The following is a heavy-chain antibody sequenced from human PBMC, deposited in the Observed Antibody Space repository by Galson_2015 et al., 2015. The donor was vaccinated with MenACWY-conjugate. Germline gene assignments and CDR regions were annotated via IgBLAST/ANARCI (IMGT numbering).Heavy chain of an antibody. V-gene: IGHV5-10-1*01. CDR1: GYTFTSNW. D-gene: IGHD6-6*01. J-gene: IGHJ4*02. Sequence: QSGAEVKKPGESLEISCKGSGYTFTSNWIGWVRQMPGKGLEWMGRIDPRDSYTNYSPSFQGHVTISTDKSITTAYLQWSSLKASDTAMYYCARQGFGSSSLDYWGQGTLVTVSS. CDR2: IDPRDSYT. CDR3: ARQGFGSSSLDY.